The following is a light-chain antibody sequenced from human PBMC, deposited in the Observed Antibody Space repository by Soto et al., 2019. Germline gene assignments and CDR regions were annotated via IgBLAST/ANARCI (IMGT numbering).Light chain of an antibody. CDR2: AAS. V-gene: IGKV1-39*01. J-gene: IGKJ1*01. CDR3: HQTYSFPRT. Sequence: DIHMTQSPSTLSASVGDRVIITCRASQNINTYLSWYQQKPGKAPNLLIYAASTLQSGVPSRFSGSGSGTHFTLTINSLQPEDFAAYYCHQTYSFPRTFGQGTKVDIK. CDR1: QNINTY.